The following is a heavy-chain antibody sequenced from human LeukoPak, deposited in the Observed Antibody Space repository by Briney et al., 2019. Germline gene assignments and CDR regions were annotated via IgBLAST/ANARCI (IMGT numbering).Heavy chain of an antibody. CDR1: GGSFSGYY. V-gene: IGHV4-34*01. Sequence: SETLSLTCAVYGGSFSGYYWSWIRQPPGKWLEWIGEINHSGSTNYNPSLKSRVTISVDTSKNQFSLKLSSVTAADTAVYYCARTTEGYAGGPGYSYYYYMDVWGKGTTVTISS. CDR2: INHSGST. CDR3: ARTTEGYAGGPGYSYYYYMDV. D-gene: IGHD5-12*01. J-gene: IGHJ6*03.